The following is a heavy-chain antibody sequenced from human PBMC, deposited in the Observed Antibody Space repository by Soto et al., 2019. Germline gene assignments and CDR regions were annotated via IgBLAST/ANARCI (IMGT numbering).Heavy chain of an antibody. Sequence: SETLSLTCTVSGDSLSGYYWNWIRQSPGKGLEWIGCIYYSGSTTYNPSLKSRVTISVDTSKNQFSLKMRAVTAADTAVYYCANLDPSAPFDYCAQRTAVPVSS. CDR3: ANLDPSAPFDY. V-gene: IGHV4-59*08. CDR2: IYYSGST. CDR1: GDSLSGYY. J-gene: IGHJ4*01.